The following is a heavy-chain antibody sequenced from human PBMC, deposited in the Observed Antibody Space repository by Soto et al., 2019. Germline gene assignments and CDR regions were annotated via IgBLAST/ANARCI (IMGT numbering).Heavy chain of an antibody. Sequence: PGESLKISCKGSGYSFTSHWISWVRQMPGKGLEWMGRIDPSDSYTNYSPSFQGHVTISADKSISTAYLQWSSLKASDTAMYYCARVVSCIGGSCYSPYYYYGMDVWGQGTTVTVSS. D-gene: IGHD2-15*01. CDR1: GYSFTSHW. V-gene: IGHV5-10-1*01. CDR3: ARVVSCIGGSCYSPYYYYGMDV. CDR2: IDPSDSYT. J-gene: IGHJ6*02.